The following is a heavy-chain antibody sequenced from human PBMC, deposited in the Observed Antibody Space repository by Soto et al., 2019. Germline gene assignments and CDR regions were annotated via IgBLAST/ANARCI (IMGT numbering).Heavy chain of an antibody. CDR2: ISGSGGST. V-gene: IGHV3-23*01. Sequence: EVQLLESGGGLVQPGGSLRLSCAASGFTFSSYAMSWVRQAPGKGLEWVSAISGSGGSTYYADSVKGRFTISRDNSKNPLYLKMNTLRAGDTALYYFSLIVVFIDTWGKGTMVTVS. D-gene: IGHD3-22*01. J-gene: IGHJ3*02. CDR3: SLIVVFIDT. CDR1: GFTFSSYA.